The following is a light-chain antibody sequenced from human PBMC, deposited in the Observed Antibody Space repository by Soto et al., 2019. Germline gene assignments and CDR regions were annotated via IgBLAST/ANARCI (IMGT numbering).Light chain of an antibody. J-gene: IGKJ2*01. CDR3: QQYVSSPYT. CDR1: QSVSSTY. Sequence: EIVLTQSPGTLSLSPGERATLSCRASQSVSSTYFAWYQQKPGQAPRLLIYGASSRETGIPDTFSGSGSGTDFTLTISGLEPADFAVYYCQQYVSSPYTFGQGTKLEI. CDR2: GAS. V-gene: IGKV3-20*01.